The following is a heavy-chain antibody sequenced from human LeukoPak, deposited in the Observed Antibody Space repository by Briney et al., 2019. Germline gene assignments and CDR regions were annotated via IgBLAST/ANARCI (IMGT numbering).Heavy chain of an antibody. D-gene: IGHD2-2*01. CDR3: ARVGCSSTSCYYYYYYYMDV. J-gene: IGHJ6*03. Sequence: SETLSLTCTVSGYSISSGYYWGWIRQPPGKGLEWIGSIYHSGSTYYNPSLKSRVTISVDTSKNQFSLKLSSVIAADTAVYYCARVGCSSTSCYYYYYYYMDVWGKGTTVTVSS. CDR1: GYSISSGYY. CDR2: IYHSGST. V-gene: IGHV4-38-2*02.